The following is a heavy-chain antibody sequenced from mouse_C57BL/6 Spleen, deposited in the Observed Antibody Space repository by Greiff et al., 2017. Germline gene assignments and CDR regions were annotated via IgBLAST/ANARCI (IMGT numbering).Heavy chain of an antibody. Sequence: VQLQQPGAELVRPGSSVKLSCKASGYTFTSYWMDWVKQRPGQGLEWIGNIYPSDSETPYNQKFKDKATLTVDKSSSTAYVQLSSLTSEDSAVYYCARTYDYDGYFDVWGTGTTVTVSS. V-gene: IGHV1-61*01. CDR2: IYPSDSET. CDR3: ARTYDYDGYFDV. D-gene: IGHD2-4*01. CDR1: GYTFTSYW. J-gene: IGHJ1*03.